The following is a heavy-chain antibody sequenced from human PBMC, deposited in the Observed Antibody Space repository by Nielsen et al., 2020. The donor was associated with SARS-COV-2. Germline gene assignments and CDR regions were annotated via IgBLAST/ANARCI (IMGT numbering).Heavy chain of an antibody. Sequence: ASVQVSCKASGYTFTNNYMHWVRQAPGQGPEWMGLINPTNGGTTYAQKFQGRVTMTRDTSTSTVYMELSSLTSEDTAVYYCARGLSSIVEANWFDPWGQGTLVTVSS. CDR2: INPTNGGT. CDR3: ARGLSSIVEANWFDP. V-gene: IGHV1-46*01. D-gene: IGHD3-3*02. CDR1: GYTFTNNY. J-gene: IGHJ5*02.